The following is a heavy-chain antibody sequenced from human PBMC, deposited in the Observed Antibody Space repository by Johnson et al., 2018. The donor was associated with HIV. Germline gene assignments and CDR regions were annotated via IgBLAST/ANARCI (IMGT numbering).Heavy chain of an antibody. CDR2: ISYDGSNK. D-gene: IGHD4-23*01. V-gene: IGHV3-30*04. Sequence: QVQVVESGGGVVQPGGSLRLSCAASGFTFSSYAMHWVRQAPGKGLEWVAFISYDGSNKYYADSVKGRFTISRDNAKNSLYLQMSSLRAEDTTIYYCARALRWPNAFDIWGQGTLVTVSS. J-gene: IGHJ3*02. CDR1: GFTFSSYA. CDR3: ARALRWPNAFDI.